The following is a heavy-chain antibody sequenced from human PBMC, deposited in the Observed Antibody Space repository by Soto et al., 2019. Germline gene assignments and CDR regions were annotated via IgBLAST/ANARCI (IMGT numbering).Heavy chain of an antibody. J-gene: IGHJ6*02. CDR1: GYTFTSYG. CDR2: ISAYNGNT. V-gene: IGHV1-18*04. Sequence: ASVKVSCKASGYTFTSYGISWVRQAPGQGLEWMGWISAYNGNTNYAQKLQGRVTMTTDTSTSTAYMELRSLRSGDTAVYYCARERDYYGMDVWGQGTTVTVSS. CDR3: ARERDYYGMDV.